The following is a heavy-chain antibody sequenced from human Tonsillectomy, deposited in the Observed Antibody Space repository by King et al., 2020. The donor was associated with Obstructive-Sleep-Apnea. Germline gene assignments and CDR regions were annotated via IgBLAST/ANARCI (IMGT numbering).Heavy chain of an antibody. CDR2: TYYRSKWYN. D-gene: IGHD6-19*01. V-gene: IGHV6-1*01. CDR3: ARGSIAVAGGYYYYSMDV. CDR1: GDSVSSNSAA. J-gene: IGHJ6*02. Sequence: VQLQQSGPGLVKPSQTLSLTCAISGDSVSSNSAAWNWIRQSPSRGLEWLGRTYYRSKWYNDYAVSVKSRITINPDTSKNQFSLQLNSVTPEDTAVYYCARGSIAVAGGYYYYSMDVWGQGTTVTVSS.